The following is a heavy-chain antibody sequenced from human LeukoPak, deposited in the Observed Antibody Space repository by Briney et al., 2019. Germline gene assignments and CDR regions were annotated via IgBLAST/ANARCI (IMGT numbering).Heavy chain of an antibody. CDR2: IIPIFGTA. CDR1: GGTFSSYA. V-gene: IGHV1-69*13. J-gene: IGHJ4*02. Sequence: ASVKVSCKASGGTFSSYAISWVRQAPGQGLEWMGGIIPIFGTANYAQKFQGRVTITADESTSTAYMELSSLRSEDTAVYYCAAELDYYDSSGSRAFDYWGQGTLVTVSS. CDR3: AAELDYYDSSGSRAFDY. D-gene: IGHD3-22*01.